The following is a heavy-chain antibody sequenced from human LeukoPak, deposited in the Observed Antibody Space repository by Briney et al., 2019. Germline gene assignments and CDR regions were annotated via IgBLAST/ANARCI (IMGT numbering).Heavy chain of an antibody. D-gene: IGHD5-12*01. Sequence: PSETLSLTCTFSGGSISSSTYYWGWIRQPPGKGVEWIGSIYYSGSTYYNPSLKSRVTMSVDTSKNQFSLRLSSVTAADTAVYYCASYIVATISDAFDIWGQGTMVTVSS. V-gene: IGHV4-39*01. CDR2: IYYSGST. CDR1: GGSISSSTYY. CDR3: ASYIVATISDAFDI. J-gene: IGHJ3*02.